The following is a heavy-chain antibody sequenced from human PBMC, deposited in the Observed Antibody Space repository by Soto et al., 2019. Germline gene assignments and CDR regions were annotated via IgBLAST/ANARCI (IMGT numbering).Heavy chain of an antibody. CDR1: GFTFSGYA. CDR2: TNGGGVVT. J-gene: IGHJ2*01. CDR3: AKGRGGQQATWYFDL. Sequence: EVQLLESGGGLVQPGGSLRLSCAASGFTFSGYAMSWVRQAPGKGLKWVSTVTNGGGVVTYYADSVRGRFTISRDNSKNTVYLQMISLRAEDWAVYYCAKGRGGQQATWYFDLWGRGTLVTVSS. V-gene: IGHV3-23*01.